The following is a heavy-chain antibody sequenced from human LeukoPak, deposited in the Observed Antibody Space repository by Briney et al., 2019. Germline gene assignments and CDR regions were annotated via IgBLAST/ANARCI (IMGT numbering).Heavy chain of an antibody. J-gene: IGHJ4*02. CDR3: ARAPKLDSSGYLGFDY. V-gene: IGHV4-34*01. CDR2: INHSGST. Sequence: SETLSLTCAVYGGSFSGYYWSRIRQPPGKGLEWIGEINHSGSTNYNPSLKSRVTISVDTSKNQSSLKLSSVTAADTAVYYCARAPKLDSSGYLGFDYWGQGTLVTVSS. CDR1: GGSFSGYY. D-gene: IGHD3-22*01.